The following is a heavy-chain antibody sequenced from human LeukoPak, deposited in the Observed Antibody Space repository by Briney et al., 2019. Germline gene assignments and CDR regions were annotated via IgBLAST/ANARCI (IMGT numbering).Heavy chain of an antibody. Sequence: ASVKVSCTASGYTFTSYAMHWVRQAPGQRLEWMGWINAGNGNTKYSQKFQGRVTITRDTSASTAYMELSSLRSEDTAVYYCARGLYSGSYYGYWGQGTLVTVSS. J-gene: IGHJ4*02. CDR2: INAGNGNT. CDR3: ARGLYSGSYYGY. V-gene: IGHV1-3*01. D-gene: IGHD1-26*01. CDR1: GYTFTSYA.